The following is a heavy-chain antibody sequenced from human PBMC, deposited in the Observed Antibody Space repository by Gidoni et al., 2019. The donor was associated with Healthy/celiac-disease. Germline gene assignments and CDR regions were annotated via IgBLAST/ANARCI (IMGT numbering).Heavy chain of an antibody. D-gene: IGHD2-21*02. CDR1: GGSFSGYY. Sequence: QVKLQQRGAGMLKPSETLSLTCAVDGGSFSGYYWSCIRKPPGKGREWIGEINHSGSNNYNPSLKSRVTISVDTSKNPFSLKLSSVTAADTAVYYCARGVYSAYCGADCQYENAFDIWGQGTMVTVSS. CDR3: ARGVYSAYCGADCQYENAFDI. V-gene: IGHV4-34*01. J-gene: IGHJ3*02. CDR2: INHSGSN.